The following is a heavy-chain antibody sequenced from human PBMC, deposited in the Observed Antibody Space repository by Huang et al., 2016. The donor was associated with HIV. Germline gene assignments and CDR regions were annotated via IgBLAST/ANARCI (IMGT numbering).Heavy chain of an antibody. Sequence: EVQLVESGGGLVQPGGSLRLSCAASGFTFSRYWLHWVRQAPGKGLVWLSRINNDGSMTTYADSVKGRITISRDNARNTMYLQMTTLSAGDTAVYYCARHRSSGGVEEAFDIWGPGTLVTVAS. CDR2: INNDGSMT. CDR3: ARHRSSGGVEEAFDI. J-gene: IGHJ3*02. D-gene: IGHD2-8*02. V-gene: IGHV3-74*03. CDR1: GFTFSRYW.